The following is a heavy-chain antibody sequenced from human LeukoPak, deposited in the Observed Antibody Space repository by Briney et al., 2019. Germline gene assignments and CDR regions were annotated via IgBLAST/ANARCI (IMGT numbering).Heavy chain of an antibody. J-gene: IGHJ4*02. CDR2: ISSSSSYI. V-gene: IGHV3-21*01. CDR3: ARDHCSSTSCYLYFDY. Sequence: KSGGSLRLSCAAPGFTFSSYSMNWVRQAPGKGLEWVSSISSSSSYIYYADSVKGRFTISRDNAKNSLYLQMNSLRAEDTAVYYCARDHCSSTSCYLYFDYWGQGTLVTVSS. CDR1: GFTFSSYS. D-gene: IGHD2-2*01.